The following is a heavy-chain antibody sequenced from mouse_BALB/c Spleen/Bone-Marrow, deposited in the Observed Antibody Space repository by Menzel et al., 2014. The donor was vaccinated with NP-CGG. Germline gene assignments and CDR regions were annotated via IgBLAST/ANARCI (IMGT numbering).Heavy chain of an antibody. V-gene: IGHV4-1*02. CDR3: ARLGDRGWFAY. D-gene: IGHD3-3*01. Sequence: VQLQQSGGGLVQPGGSLKLSCAASGFDFSRYWMRWVRQAPGKGLEWIGEINPHSSTINYTPSLKDKFIISRDNAKNTLYLQMSKVRSEDTALYYCARLGDRGWFAYWGQGTLVTVSA. CDR2: INPHSSTI. J-gene: IGHJ3*01. CDR1: GFDFSRYW.